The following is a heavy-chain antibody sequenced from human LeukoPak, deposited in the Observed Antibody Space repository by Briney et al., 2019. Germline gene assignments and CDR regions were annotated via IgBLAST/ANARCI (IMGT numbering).Heavy chain of an antibody. CDR1: GFTFSSYS. D-gene: IGHD3-10*01. CDR2: ISSSSSYI. Sequence: GGSLRLSCAASGFTFSSYSMNWVRQAPGKGLEWVSSISSSSSYIYYADSVKGRFTISRDNAKNSLYLQMNSLRAEDTAVYYCARDIREIYGSGSYYVFDYWGQGTLVTVSS. J-gene: IGHJ4*02. V-gene: IGHV3-21*01. CDR3: ARDIREIYGSGSYYVFDY.